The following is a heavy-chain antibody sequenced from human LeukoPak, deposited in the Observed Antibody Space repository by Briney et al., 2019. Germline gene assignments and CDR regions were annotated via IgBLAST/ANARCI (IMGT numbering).Heavy chain of an antibody. CDR2: MKYSGTT. V-gene: IGHV4-59*08. CDR3: ARHTVDTAMATFDY. J-gene: IGHJ4*02. D-gene: IGHD5-18*01. CDR1: GVSITSYY. Sequence: SETLSLTCSVSGVSITSYYWGWIRQSPGRGLEWIAYMKYSGTTNSNPSLQSPVTMSIDASRAQFSLNLSSVTAADTAVYYCARHTVDTAMATFDYWGQGTLVTVSS.